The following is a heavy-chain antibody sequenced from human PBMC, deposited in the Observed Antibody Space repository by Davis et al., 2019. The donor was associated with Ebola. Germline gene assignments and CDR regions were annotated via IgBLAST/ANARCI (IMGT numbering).Heavy chain of an antibody. D-gene: IGHD4-17*01. CDR2: TNQDGSEK. J-gene: IGHJ4*02. V-gene: IGHV3-7*04. CDR3: ARGGDDYGDYVSASPLDY. Sequence: PGGSLRLSCAASGFTFTDYWMSWLRQAPGKGPEWVANTNQDGSEKYYVDSVKGRFTISRDNAKNSVYLQMTSLRAEDTAVYYCARGGDDYGDYVSASPLDYWGQGTMVTVSS. CDR1: GFTFTDYW.